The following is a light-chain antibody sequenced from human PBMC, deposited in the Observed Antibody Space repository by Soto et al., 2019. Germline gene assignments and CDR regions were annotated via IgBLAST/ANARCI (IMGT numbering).Light chain of an antibody. CDR1: QSVSNY. CDR2: TAS. V-gene: IGKV1-39*01. CDR3: QQSYTTPFT. J-gene: IGKJ2*01. Sequence: DIQMTQSPSSLSASVGDRVTITCRASQSVSNYLNWFQHKPGRAPMLLIHTASTLRSGVPSRFSGSGSGADFTLTISSLHREDLATYYCQQSYTTPFTFGQGTELEIK.